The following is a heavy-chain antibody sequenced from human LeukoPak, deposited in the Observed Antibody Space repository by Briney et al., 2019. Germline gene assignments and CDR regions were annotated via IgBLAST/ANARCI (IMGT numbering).Heavy chain of an antibody. CDR1: GGSISIGDFH. V-gene: IGHV4-30-4*08. CDR3: AIYFAGAGRRGT. Sequence: SETLSLTCTVSGGSISIGDFHWSWIRQHPGKGLEWIGYIYNGGNTYYKPSLKSRVTISVDASNNQFSLKLSSVTAADKAVYYCAIYFAGAGRRGTWGQGTLVTVSS. CDR2: IYNGGNT. D-gene: IGHD2/OR15-2a*01. J-gene: IGHJ4*02.